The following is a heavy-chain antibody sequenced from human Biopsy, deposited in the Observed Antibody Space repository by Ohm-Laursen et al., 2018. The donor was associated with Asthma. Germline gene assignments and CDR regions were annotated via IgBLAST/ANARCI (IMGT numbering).Heavy chain of an antibody. J-gene: IGHJ4*02. CDR1: GGTFNTYV. CDR2: INSVFGTT. D-gene: IGHD2-2*01. Sequence: GAPVKVSCKSLGGTFNTYVIGWVRQAPGQGLEWMGGINSVFGTTTYPQKFQDRVTITADDSTSTVYMELSSLRSEDTAVYYCARKAGPCISRTCYSLDFWGQGTLVTVSS. CDR3: ARKAGPCISRTCYSLDF. V-gene: IGHV1-69*13.